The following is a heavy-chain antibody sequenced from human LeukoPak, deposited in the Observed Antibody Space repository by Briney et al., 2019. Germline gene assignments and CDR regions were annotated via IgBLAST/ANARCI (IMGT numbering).Heavy chain of an antibody. J-gene: IGHJ2*01. CDR1: GGPFSGYY. Sequence: SETLSLTCAVYGGPFSGYYWSWIRQPPGKGLEWIGEINHSGSTNYNPSLKSRVTISVDTSKNQFSLKLSSVTAADTAVYYCARGTWYFDLWGRGTLVTVSS. V-gene: IGHV4-34*01. CDR3: ARGTWYFDL. CDR2: INHSGST.